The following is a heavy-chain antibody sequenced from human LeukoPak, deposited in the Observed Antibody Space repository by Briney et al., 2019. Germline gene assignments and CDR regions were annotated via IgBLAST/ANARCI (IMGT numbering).Heavy chain of an antibody. CDR2: ISYDGSLK. CDR1: GFTFSSYT. J-gene: IGHJ4*02. D-gene: IGHD1-26*01. CDR3: TRGSRYSGSYFDY. V-gene: IGHV3-30-3*01. Sequence: GSSLRLSCAASGFTFSSYTLHWVRQAPGKGLEWVAVISYDGSLKSYTDSVKGRFTISRDNSQHTLHLQMSSLRTEDTAVYYCTRGSRYSGSYFDYWGQATLVTVSS.